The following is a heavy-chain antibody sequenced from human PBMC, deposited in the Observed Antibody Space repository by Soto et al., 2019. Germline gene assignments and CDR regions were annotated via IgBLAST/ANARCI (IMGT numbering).Heavy chain of an antibody. D-gene: IGHD1-1*01. V-gene: IGHV4-4*07. CDR2: IYATGTT. Sequence: KSSETRSLTCTVSVASISGFYGSWIRKSAGKGLEWIGRIYATGTTDYNPSLKSRVMMSVDTSKKQFSLKLRSVTAADTAVYYCVRDGTKTLRDWFDPWGQGISVTVSS. CDR3: VRDGTKTLRDWFDP. CDR1: VASISGFY. J-gene: IGHJ5*02.